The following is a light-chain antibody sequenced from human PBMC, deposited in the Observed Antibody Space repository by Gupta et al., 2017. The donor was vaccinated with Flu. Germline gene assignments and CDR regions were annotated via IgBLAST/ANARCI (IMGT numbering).Light chain of an antibody. CDR1: ESINTY. J-gene: IGKJ4*01. CDR2: DAS. Sequence: GESATLSCRANESINTYLAWYQQKPGQAPRLLVFDASDRAPGIPTRFSGSGSGTDFTLTISTLEPEDFAVYYCQQRSSWLLTFGGGTKVEI. V-gene: IGKV3-11*01. CDR3: QQRSSWLLT.